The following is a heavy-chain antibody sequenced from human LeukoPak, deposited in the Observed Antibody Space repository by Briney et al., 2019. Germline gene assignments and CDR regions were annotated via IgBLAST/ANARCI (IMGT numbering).Heavy chain of an antibody. V-gene: IGHV3-23*01. CDR3: ARNLNSGSYYYFDY. CDR1: GFTFSNYA. Sequence: GSLRLSCAASGFTFSNYAMAWVRQAPGKGLEWVSAIHSAGADTYYADSVKGRFTISRDNSKNTLSLQMNSLRPEDTALYYCARNLNSGSYYYFDYWGQGTLVTVSS. J-gene: IGHJ4*02. D-gene: IGHD1-26*01. CDR2: IHSAGADT.